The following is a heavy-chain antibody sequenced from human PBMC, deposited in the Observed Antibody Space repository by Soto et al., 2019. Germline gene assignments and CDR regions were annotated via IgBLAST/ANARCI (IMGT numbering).Heavy chain of an antibody. CDR2: IYYSGST. CDR3: ARGGRGTYYDILTGYPTLDY. J-gene: IGHJ4*02. D-gene: IGHD3-9*01. Sequence: SETLSLTCTVSGGSISSGGYYWSWIRQHPGKGLEWIGYIYYSGSTYYNPSLKSRVTISVDTSKNQFSLKLSSVTAADTAVYYCARGGRGTYYDILTGYPTLDYWGQGTLVTVSS. V-gene: IGHV4-31*03. CDR1: GGSISSGGYY.